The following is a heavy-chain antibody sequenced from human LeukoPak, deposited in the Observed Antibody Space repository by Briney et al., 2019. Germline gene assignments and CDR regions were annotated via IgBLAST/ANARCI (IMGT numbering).Heavy chain of an antibody. V-gene: IGHV3-74*01. J-gene: IGHJ4*02. CDR2: ISSAGTTT. Sequence: GGSLRLSCAASGFTLSKYWMHWVRQAPGKGLPWVSRISSAGTTTAYADSVKGRFTISRDSAKNMLYLQINSLRVEDTAMYYCASPGDNYAILGLDYWGQGTLVTVSS. CDR1: GFTLSKYW. CDR3: ASPGDNYAILGLDY. D-gene: IGHD3-9*01.